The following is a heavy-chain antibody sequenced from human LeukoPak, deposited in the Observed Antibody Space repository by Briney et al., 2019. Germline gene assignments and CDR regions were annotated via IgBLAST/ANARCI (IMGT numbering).Heavy chain of an antibody. J-gene: IGHJ1*01. CDR1: GFTVSRNY. CDR3: ARDLYCGGDCYP. Sequence: GGSLRLSCAASGFTVSRNYMSWVRQAPGKGLEWVSVIYSADSAYYADSVRGRFTISRDNAKNTLYLQMNSLRAEDTAVYYCARDLYCGGDCYPWGQGTLVTVSS. CDR2: IYSADSA. V-gene: IGHV3-53*01. D-gene: IGHD2-21*02.